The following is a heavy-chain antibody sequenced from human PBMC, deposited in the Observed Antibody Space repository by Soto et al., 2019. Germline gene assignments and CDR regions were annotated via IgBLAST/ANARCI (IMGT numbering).Heavy chain of an antibody. CDR2: IYPSGST. J-gene: IGHJ4*02. D-gene: IGHD5-12*01. Sequence: QLQLQESGSGLVKPSQTLSLTCAVSGGSISSGGYSWSWIRQPPGKGLEWIGYIYPSGSTYYNPSLTSPATISVARSTTHFSLKLRSVTAAATAVYYSAAGGGLPRYYWGQGTLVTVSS. CDR3: AAGGGLPRYY. V-gene: IGHV4-30-2*01. CDR1: GGSISSGGYS.